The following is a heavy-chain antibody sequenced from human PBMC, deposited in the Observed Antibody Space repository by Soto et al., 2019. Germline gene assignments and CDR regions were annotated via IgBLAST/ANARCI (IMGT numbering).Heavy chain of an antibody. V-gene: IGHV3-7*03. J-gene: IGHJ6*02. CDR3: GYDMDV. Sequence: GGSLRLSCEASGFSFSTSWMRWVRQAPGKGLEWVANIREDGSEKHYVDSVKGRFTVSRDNAKNSLYLQMNSLRAEDTAVYYCGYDMDVWGQGTTVTVSS. CDR2: IREDGSEK. CDR1: GFSFSTSW.